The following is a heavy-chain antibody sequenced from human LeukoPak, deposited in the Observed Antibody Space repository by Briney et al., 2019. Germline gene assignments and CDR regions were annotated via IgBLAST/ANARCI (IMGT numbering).Heavy chain of an antibody. CDR2: INTDGSNT. CDR3: ARDQSIAGPTTADY. D-gene: IGHD1-26*01. J-gene: IGHJ4*02. Sequence: GGSLRLSCAASGFTFSRFWMHWVRQAPGKGLVWVSRINTDGSNTFYADSVKGRFTISRDNAKNTLYLQMNSLRAEDTAVYYCARDQSIAGPTTADYWGQGTLVTASS. CDR1: GFTFSRFW. V-gene: IGHV3-74*01.